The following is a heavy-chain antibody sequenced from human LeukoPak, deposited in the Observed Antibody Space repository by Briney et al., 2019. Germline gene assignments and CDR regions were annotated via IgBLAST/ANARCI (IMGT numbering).Heavy chain of an antibody. J-gene: IGHJ4*02. D-gene: IGHD6-13*01. CDR2: IYTSGSI. CDR1: GGSISSGSYY. CDR3: ARARRAAAGLGSCFDY. Sequence: ETSETLSLTCTVSGGSISSGSYYWSWIRQPAGKGLEWIARIYTSGSINYNPSLKSRVTISVDMSKNQLSLKLSSVTAADTAVYYCARARRAAAGLGSCFDYWGQGTLVTVSS. V-gene: IGHV4-61*02.